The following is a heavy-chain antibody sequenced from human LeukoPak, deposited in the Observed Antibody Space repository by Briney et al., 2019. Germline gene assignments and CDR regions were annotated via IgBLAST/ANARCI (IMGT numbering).Heavy chain of an antibody. CDR2: ISAYNGDT. J-gene: IGHJ3*02. CDR1: GYTFTSYG. Sequence: ASVKVSCKASGYTFTSYGISWVRQAPGQGLEWMGWISAYNGDTNYAQKLQGRVTMTTDTSTSTAYMELRSLRSDDTAVYYCARGTVYYYDSSGYYLDAFDIWGQGTMVTVSS. CDR3: ARGTVYYYDSSGYYLDAFDI. V-gene: IGHV1-18*01. D-gene: IGHD3-22*01.